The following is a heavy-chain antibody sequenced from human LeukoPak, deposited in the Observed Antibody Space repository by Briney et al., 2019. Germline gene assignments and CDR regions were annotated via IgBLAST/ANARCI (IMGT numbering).Heavy chain of an antibody. CDR2: IGDAGT. CDR3: AKENLTSLFDY. J-gene: IGHJ4*02. D-gene: IGHD3-9*01. V-gene: IGHV3-23*01. Sequence: GGSLRLSCAASGFTFNDFAMTWVRQAPGKGLEWVSSIGDAGTYYADSVKGRFTISRDNSKNMLYLQMNSLRAEDTAVYYCAKENLTSLFDYWGQGTLVTVSS. CDR1: GFTFNDFA.